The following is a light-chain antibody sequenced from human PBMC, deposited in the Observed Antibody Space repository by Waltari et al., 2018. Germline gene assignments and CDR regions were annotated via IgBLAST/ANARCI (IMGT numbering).Light chain of an antibody. V-gene: IGLV1-40*01. Sequence: QSVLTQPPSVSGAPGQTVTISCTWSGSNIGAASDVHWYQQVPRAAPKLLIYGSTSRPLGVPDRFFGSTSGTSASLAITGLQAEDEAVYYCQSYDTSLTVVFGGGTKLTVL. CDR2: GST. CDR1: GSNIGAASD. CDR3: QSYDTSLTVV. J-gene: IGLJ3*02.